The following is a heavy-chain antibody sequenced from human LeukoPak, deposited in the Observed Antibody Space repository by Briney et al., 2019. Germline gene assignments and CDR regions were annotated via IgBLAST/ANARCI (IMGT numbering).Heavy chain of an antibody. Sequence: SETLSLTCTVSGGSISSFYWSWIRQPPGKGLEWIGYIYYSGSTNYNPSLKSRVTISVDTSKNQFSLKLSSVTAADTAVYYCARLGEHNLKDWGQGTLVTVSS. CDR2: IYYSGST. CDR1: GGSISSFY. J-gene: IGHJ4*02. CDR3: ARLGEHNLKD. V-gene: IGHV4-59*01. D-gene: IGHD3-16*01.